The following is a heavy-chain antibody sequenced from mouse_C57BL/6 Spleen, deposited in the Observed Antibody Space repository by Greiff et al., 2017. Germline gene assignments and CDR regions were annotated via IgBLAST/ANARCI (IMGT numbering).Heavy chain of an antibody. CDR1: GYTFTDYY. CDR2: INPNNGGT. Sequence: VQLQQSGPELVKPGASVKISCKASGYTFTDYYMNWVKQSHGKSLEWIGDINPNNGGTSYNQKFKGKATLTVDKSSSTAYMELRSLTSEDSAVYYCARLGDYDADSFAYWGQGTLVTVSA. D-gene: IGHD2-4*01. V-gene: IGHV1-26*01. J-gene: IGHJ3*01. CDR3: ARLGDYDADSFAY.